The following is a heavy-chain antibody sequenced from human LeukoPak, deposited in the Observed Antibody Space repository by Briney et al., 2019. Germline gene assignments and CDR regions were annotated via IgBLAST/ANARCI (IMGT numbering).Heavy chain of an antibody. CDR3: ARDQMNIVAVGTS. J-gene: IGHJ4*02. CDR1: SGSFGSYY. D-gene: IGHD6-13*01. V-gene: IGHV4-59*12. Sequence: SETLSLTCTVSSGSFGSYYWSWIRQPPGKGLEWIGYIYYSGNTNYDPSLKSRVTISVDTSKNQFSLKLSSVTAADTAVYYCARDQMNIVAVGTSWGQGTLVTVSS. CDR2: IYYSGNT.